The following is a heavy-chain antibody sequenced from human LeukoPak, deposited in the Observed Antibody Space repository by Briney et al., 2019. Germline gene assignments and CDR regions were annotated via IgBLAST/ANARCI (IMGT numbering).Heavy chain of an antibody. V-gene: IGHV7-4-1*02. CDR2: INTNTGNP. D-gene: IGHD2-15*01. CDR1: GYTFTSYG. CDR3: ARQYCSGGSCYFDY. Sequence: GASVKVSCKASGYTFTSYGISWVRQAPGQGLEWMGWINTNTGNPTYAQGFTGRFVFSLDTSVSTAYLQISSLKAEDTAVYYCARQYCSGGSCYFDYWGQGTLVTVSS. J-gene: IGHJ4*02.